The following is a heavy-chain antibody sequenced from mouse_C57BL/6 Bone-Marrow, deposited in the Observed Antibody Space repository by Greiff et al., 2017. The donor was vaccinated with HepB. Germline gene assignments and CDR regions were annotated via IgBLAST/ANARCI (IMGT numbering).Heavy chain of an antibody. Sequence: EVHLVESGGGLVQSGRSLRLSCATSGFTFSDFDMEWVRQAPGKGLEWIAASRNKANDYTTEYSASVKGRFIVSRDTSQSILYLQMNALRAEDTAIYYGARDAGDGYYYAMDYWGQGTSVTVSS. CDR2: SRNKANDYTT. CDR3: ARDAGDGYYYAMDY. J-gene: IGHJ4*01. CDR1: GFTFSDFD. V-gene: IGHV7-1*01. D-gene: IGHD2-3*01.